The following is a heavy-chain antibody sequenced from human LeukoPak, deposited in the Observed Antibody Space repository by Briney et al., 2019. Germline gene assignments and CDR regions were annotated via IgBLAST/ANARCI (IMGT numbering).Heavy chain of an antibody. V-gene: IGHV3-43D*03. CDR1: GFTFDDYA. D-gene: IGHD2-15*01. J-gene: IGHJ5*02. CDR3: AKDGVVAALGDNWFDP. CDR2: ISWNGAST. Sequence: GGSLRLSCAASGFTFDDYAMHWVRQAPGKGLEWVSLISWNGASTYYADSVKGRFTISRDNSKNSLYLRMNSLRAEDTAFYYCAKDGVVAALGDNWFDPWGQGTLVTVSS.